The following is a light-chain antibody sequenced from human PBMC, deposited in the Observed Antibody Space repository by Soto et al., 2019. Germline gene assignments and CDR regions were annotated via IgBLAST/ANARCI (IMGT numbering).Light chain of an antibody. Sequence: EIVLTQSPGTLSLSPGESAALSCRASQTVTSSHLGWYQQKPGQSPRLLIYDASSRATGIPDRFSGSGSGTDFTLTISRLEPEDFAVYYCQHYGSFGQGTKLKIK. J-gene: IGKJ2*01. V-gene: IGKV3-20*01. CDR3: QHYGS. CDR1: QTVTSSH. CDR2: DAS.